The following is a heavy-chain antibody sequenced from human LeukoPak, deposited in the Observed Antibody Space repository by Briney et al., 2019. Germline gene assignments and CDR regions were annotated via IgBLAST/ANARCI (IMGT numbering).Heavy chain of an antibody. J-gene: IGHJ4*02. Sequence: PSETLSLTCTVSGYSISSGYYWGWIRQPPGKGLEWIGSIYHSGSTYYNPSLKSRVTISVDTSKNQFSLKLSSVTAADTAVYYCARQGSYDYVWGSYRSYYFDYWGQGTLVTVSS. CDR1: GYSISSGYY. V-gene: IGHV4-38-2*02. CDR2: IYHSGST. D-gene: IGHD3-16*02. CDR3: ARQGSYDYVWGSYRSYYFDY.